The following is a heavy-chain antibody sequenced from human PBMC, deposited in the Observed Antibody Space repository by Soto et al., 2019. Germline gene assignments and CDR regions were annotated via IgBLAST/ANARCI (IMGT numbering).Heavy chain of an antibody. V-gene: IGHV4-59*01. CDR3: ARARSGYNIDAFDI. Sequence: PSETLSLTCTVSGGSISGYFWSWIRQPPGKGLDWVGYIYFSGITNYNPSLKSRVSLLVDTSKNYFSLSLNSVTAAGTAVYYCARARSGYNIDAFDIWGQGKMVTVSS. CDR1: GGSISGYF. D-gene: IGHD5-12*01. CDR2: IYFSGIT. J-gene: IGHJ3*02.